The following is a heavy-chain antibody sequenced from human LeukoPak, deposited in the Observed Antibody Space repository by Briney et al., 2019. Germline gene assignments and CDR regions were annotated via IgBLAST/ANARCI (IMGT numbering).Heavy chain of an antibody. D-gene: IGHD2-2*01. CDR1: GFTFSSYS. V-gene: IGHV3-48*01. CDR3: ARDPYAPWDYYGMDV. CDR2: ISSSSSTI. J-gene: IGHJ6*02. Sequence: GGSLRLSCAASGFTFSSYSMNWVRQAPGKGLEWVSYISSSSSTIYYADSVKGRFTISRDNAKNSLYLQMNSLGAEDTAVYYCARDPYAPWDYYGMDVWGQGTTVTVSS.